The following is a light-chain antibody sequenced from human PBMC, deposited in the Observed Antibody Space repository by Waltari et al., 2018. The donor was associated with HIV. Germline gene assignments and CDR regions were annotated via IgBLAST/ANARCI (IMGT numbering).Light chain of an antibody. CDR2: RNN. CDR3: AAWDDSLSGFWV. J-gene: IGLJ3*02. V-gene: IGLV1-47*01. Sequence: QSVLTQPPSASGTPGPRVTISCSGSSSNIGSKYVYWYPQLPGTAPKLLIHRNNQRPSGVPDRFSGSKSGTSASLASSGLRSEDEADYYCAAWDDSLSGFWVFGGGTKLTVL. CDR1: SSNIGSKY.